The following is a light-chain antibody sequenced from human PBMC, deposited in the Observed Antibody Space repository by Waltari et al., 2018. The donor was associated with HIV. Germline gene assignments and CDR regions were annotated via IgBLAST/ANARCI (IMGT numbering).Light chain of an antibody. J-gene: IGLJ1*01. CDR2: DVS. CDR3: CSYAGSNTYL. Sequence: QSALTQPASVSGCPGLSLAISCTGRSSDVARYHSVSWYQQHPGKAPKLLIYDVSKRPSGVSNRFSGSKSGNTASLTISGLQAEDEADYYCCSYAGSNTYLFGTGTEVTVL. V-gene: IGLV2-23*02. CDR1: SSDVARYHS.